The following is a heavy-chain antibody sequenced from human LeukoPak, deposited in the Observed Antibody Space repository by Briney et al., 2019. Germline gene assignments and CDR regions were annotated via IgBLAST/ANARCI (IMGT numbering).Heavy chain of an antibody. CDR3: AGGGCSGGSCSNAFDI. V-gene: IGHV4-30-2*01. Sequence: SETLSLTCTVSGGSISSGGYSWSWIRQPPGKGLEWIGYIYHSGSTYYNPSLKSRVTISVDRSKNQFSLKLSSVTAADTAVYYCAGGGCSGGSCSNAFDIWGQGTMVTVSS. CDR2: IYHSGST. D-gene: IGHD2-15*01. CDR1: GGSISSGGYS. J-gene: IGHJ3*02.